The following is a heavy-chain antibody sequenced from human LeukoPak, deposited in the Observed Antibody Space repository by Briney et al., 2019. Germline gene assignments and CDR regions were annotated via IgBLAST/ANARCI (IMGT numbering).Heavy chain of an antibody. D-gene: IGHD6-19*01. CDR3: ARRNSIAVAGTYFDY. J-gene: IGHJ4*02. CDR1: GGPISGSSYS. Sequence: TSETLSLTCTVSGGPISGSSYSWGWIRQPPGKGLEWIGNIYYTGTTYYSPSLKSRVSISVDTSQNQFSLKLSSVTAADTAVYYCARRNSIAVAGTYFDYWGQGTLVTVSS. CDR2: IYYTGTT. V-gene: IGHV4-39*01.